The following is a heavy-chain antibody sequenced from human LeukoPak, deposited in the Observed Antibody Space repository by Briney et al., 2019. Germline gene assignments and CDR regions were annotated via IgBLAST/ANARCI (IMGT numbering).Heavy chain of an antibody. J-gene: IGHJ6*03. CDR3: AKGIYGSGSYYRYYYYMDV. D-gene: IGHD3-10*01. CDR2: IRGSGGTT. CDR1: GFTFSSYG. Sequence: GGSLRLSCAASGFTFSSYGMSWVRQAPGKGLEWVSTIRGSGGTTYYADSVKGRFTISRDNSKNTLDLQMNSLRAEDTAVYYCAKGIYGSGSYYRYYYYMDVWGKGTTVTISS. V-gene: IGHV3-23*01.